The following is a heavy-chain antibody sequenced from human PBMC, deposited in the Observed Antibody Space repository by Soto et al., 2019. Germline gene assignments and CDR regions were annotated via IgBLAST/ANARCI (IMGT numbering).Heavy chain of an antibody. CDR2: ISGSGGSA. V-gene: IGHV3-23*01. D-gene: IGHD5-12*01. Sequence: DVQLLESGGGLVQPGGSLRLSCAASGFTFSTYAMSWVRQAPGKGLEWVSTISGSGGSAYYSDSVKGRFTISRDNSKNTLYLQMNCLRAEDTAVYYCAKILLQYDYGGFDYWGEGTLVTVSS. CDR1: GFTFSTYA. CDR3: AKILLQYDYGGFDY. J-gene: IGHJ4*02.